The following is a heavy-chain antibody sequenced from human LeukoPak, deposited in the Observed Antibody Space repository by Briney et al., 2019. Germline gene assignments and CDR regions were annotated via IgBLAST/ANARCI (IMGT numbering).Heavy chain of an antibody. CDR2: INHSGST. CDR3: ARPQRKGGRDNFDY. D-gene: IGHD1-1*01. J-gene: IGHJ4*02. Sequence: SETLSLTXAVYGGSFSGYFWGWIRQPPGKGLEWIGEINHSGSTNYNPSLKSRVTISVDTSKNQFSLKLSFVTAADTAVYYCARPQRKGGRDNFDYWGQGTLVTVSS. CDR1: GGSFSGYF. V-gene: IGHV4-34*01.